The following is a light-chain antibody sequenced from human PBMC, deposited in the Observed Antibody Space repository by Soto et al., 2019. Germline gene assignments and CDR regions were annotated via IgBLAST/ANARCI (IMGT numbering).Light chain of an antibody. V-gene: IGLV2-14*01. CDR1: SSDVGGYNY. CDR2: DVS. J-gene: IGLJ2*01. CDR3: SSYTSSSTVV. Sequence: QSALTQPASVSGSPGQSLTIYCTGTSSDVGGYNYVSWYQQHPGKAPKLMIYDVSNRPSGVSNRFSGSKSGNTASLTISGLQAEDEADYYCSSYTSSSTVVFVGGTKVTVL.